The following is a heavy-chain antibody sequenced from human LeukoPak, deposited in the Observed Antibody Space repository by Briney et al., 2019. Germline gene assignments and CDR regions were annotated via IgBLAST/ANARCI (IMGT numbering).Heavy chain of an antibody. CDR3: ARELRFLEWLRRFDP. Sequence: PSETLSLTCTVSGGSISSYYWSWIRQPAGKGLEWIGRIYTSGSTNYNPSLKSRVTMSVDTSKNQFSLRLSSVTAADTAVYYCARELRFLEWLRRFDPWGQGTLVTVSS. CDR1: GGSISSYY. CDR2: IYTSGST. J-gene: IGHJ5*02. V-gene: IGHV4-4*07. D-gene: IGHD3-3*01.